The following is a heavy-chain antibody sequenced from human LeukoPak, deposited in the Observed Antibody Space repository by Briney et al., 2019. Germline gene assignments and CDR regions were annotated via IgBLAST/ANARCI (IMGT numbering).Heavy chain of an antibody. Sequence: GGSLRLSCAASGVLFSNYWMHWVRQAPGKGLVWDYRINRDGSSTSYADSVKGRFTISRDNAKNTLYLQMNSLRAEDTAVYYCARGGGYSYGSFDYWGQGTLVTVSS. D-gene: IGHD5-18*01. J-gene: IGHJ4*02. CDR3: ARGGGYSYGSFDY. V-gene: IGHV3-74*01. CDR2: INRDGSST. CDR1: GVLFSNYW.